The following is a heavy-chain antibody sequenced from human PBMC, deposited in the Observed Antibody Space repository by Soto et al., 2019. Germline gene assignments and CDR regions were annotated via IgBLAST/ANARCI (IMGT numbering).Heavy chain of an antibody. CDR2: IYYSGST. CDR1: GGSISSGDYY. Sequence: NPSETLSLTCTVSGGSISSGDYYWSWIRQPPGKGLEWIGYIYYSGSTYYNPSLKSRVTISVDTSKNQFSPKLSSVTAADTAVYYCSGAAAGPEIHDYWGQGTLVTVSS. J-gene: IGHJ4*02. D-gene: IGHD6-13*01. CDR3: SGAAAGPEIHDY. V-gene: IGHV4-30-4*01.